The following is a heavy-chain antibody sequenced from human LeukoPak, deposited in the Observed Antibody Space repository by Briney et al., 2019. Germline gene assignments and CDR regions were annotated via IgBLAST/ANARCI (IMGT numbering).Heavy chain of an antibody. CDR3: ARELGTRIAAAGIIDY. V-gene: IGHV3-23*01. CDR2: FSGSGGNT. Sequence: GGSLRLSCVVSGFSFSSYGMHWVRQAPGKGLEWVSTFSGSGGNTYYADSVKGRFTISRDNSKNTLYLQMNSLRAEDTAVYYCARELGTRIAAAGIIDYWGQGTLVTVSS. D-gene: IGHD6-13*01. J-gene: IGHJ4*02. CDR1: GFSFSSYG.